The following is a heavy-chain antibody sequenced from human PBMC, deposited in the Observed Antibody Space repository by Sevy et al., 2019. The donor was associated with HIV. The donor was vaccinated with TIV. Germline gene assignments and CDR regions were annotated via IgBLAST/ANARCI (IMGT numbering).Heavy chain of an antibody. CDR1: GYSFTYYW. Sequence: GESLKISCKGSGYSFTYYWIGWVRQMPGKGLEWMGIIYPGDSHTIYSPSFQGQVSISADKSISTAYLKWSSLKASDTAMYYCARGNYYDSSGYYPTSFDYWGQGTLVTVSS. V-gene: IGHV5-51*01. CDR3: ARGNYYDSSGYYPTSFDY. D-gene: IGHD3-22*01. CDR2: IYPGDSHT. J-gene: IGHJ4*02.